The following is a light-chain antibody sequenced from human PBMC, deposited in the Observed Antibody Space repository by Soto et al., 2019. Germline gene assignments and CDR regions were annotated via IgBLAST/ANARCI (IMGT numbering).Light chain of an antibody. Sequence: QSALTQPASVSGSPGQSITVSCTGTTNDVGGYNFVSWYQQKPGKAPKLMIYEVSNRPAGVSTRFSGSKSGNRASLTISGLQAEDEADYYCSSYTSGSVVFGGGTQLTVL. CDR3: SSYTSGSVV. CDR2: EVS. CDR1: TNDVGGYNF. V-gene: IGLV2-14*01. J-gene: IGLJ2*01.